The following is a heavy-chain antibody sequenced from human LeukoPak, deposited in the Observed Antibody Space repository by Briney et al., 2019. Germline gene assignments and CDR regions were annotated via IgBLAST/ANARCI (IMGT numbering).Heavy chain of an antibody. Sequence: PSETLSLTCTVSGGSLNSYYWGWIRQPPGKGLEWIGNVYHSGSAIYNPSLESRVTISVDRSKSQFSLNLSSVTAADTAVYYCARRGYYGSGAYDTWGQGTMFIVSS. CDR1: GGSLNSYY. J-gene: IGHJ3*01. D-gene: IGHD3-10*01. CDR2: VYHSGSA. V-gene: IGHV4-59*08. CDR3: ARRGYYGSGAYDT.